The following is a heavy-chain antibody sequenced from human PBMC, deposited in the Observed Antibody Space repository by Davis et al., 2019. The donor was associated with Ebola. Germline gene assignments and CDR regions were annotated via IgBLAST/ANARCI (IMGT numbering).Heavy chain of an antibody. CDR2: IYSGGST. J-gene: IGHJ5*02. Sequence: GESLKISCAASGFTVSSNYMSWVRQAPGKGLEWVSVIYSGGSTYYADSVKGRFTISRDNSKNTLYLQMNSLRAEDTAVYYCARAIGGRGGWFDPWGQGTLVTVSS. CDR3: ARAIGGRGGWFDP. D-gene: IGHD3-16*01. V-gene: IGHV3-66*01. CDR1: GFTVSSNY.